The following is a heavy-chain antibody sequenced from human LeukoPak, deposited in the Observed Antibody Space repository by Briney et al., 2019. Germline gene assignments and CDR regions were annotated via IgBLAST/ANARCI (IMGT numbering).Heavy chain of an antibody. D-gene: IGHD6-13*01. Sequence: GGSLRLSCAASGFTFSTYWMSWVPQAPGKGLEWVANIKQDGSEKYYVESVKGRFTISRDNAKNSLYLQMNSLRAEDTAMYYCARDSAGNDYWGQGTLVTVSS. CDR3: ARDSAGNDY. J-gene: IGHJ4*02. V-gene: IGHV3-7*01. CDR1: GFTFSTYW. CDR2: IKQDGSEK.